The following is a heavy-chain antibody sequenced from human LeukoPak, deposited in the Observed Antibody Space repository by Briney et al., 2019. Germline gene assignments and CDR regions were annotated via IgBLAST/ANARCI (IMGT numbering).Heavy chain of an antibody. CDR1: GGSISSSSYY. D-gene: IGHD5-18*01. J-gene: IGHJ4*02. CDR2: IYYSGST. V-gene: IGHV4-39*01. Sequence: SETLSLTCTVSGGSISSSSYYWGWIRQPPGKGLEWIGSIYYSGSTYYNPSLKSRVTISVDTSKNQFSLKLSSVTAADAAVYYCAIAGYSYGTALFDYWGQGNLVTVSS. CDR3: AIAGYSYGTALFDY.